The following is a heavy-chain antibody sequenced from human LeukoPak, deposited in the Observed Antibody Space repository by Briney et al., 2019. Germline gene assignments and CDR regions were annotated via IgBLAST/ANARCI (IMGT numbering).Heavy chain of an antibody. CDR3: ARVGYGGYVRRDMFDY. D-gene: IGHD5-12*01. CDR2: INHSGST. Sequence: PSETLSLTCAVYGVSFSGYYWSWIRQPPGKGLEWIGEINHSGSTNYNPSLKSRVTISVDTSKNQFSLKLSSVTAADTAVYYCARVGYGGYVRRDMFDYWGQGTLVTVSS. J-gene: IGHJ4*02. CDR1: GVSFSGYY. V-gene: IGHV4-34*01.